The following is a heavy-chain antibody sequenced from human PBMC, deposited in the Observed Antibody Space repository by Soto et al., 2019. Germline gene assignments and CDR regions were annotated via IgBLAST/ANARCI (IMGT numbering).Heavy chain of an antibody. Sequence: SETLSLTCIVSGDSISSSSYSWAWIRQPPGKGLEWIGTIYYVVNTYYNPSLKSRVTISVDTSKNQFSLKLSSVTAADTAVYYCASPKIAFYNWFDPWGQGTLVTVSS. CDR1: GDSISSSSYS. CDR3: ASPKIAFYNWFDP. V-gene: IGHV4-39*01. CDR2: IYYVVNT. D-gene: IGHD3-3*02. J-gene: IGHJ5*02.